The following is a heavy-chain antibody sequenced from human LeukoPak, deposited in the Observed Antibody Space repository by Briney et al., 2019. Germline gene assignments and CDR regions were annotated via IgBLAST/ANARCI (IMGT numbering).Heavy chain of an antibody. CDR1: GFTFSSYA. Sequence: PGGSLRLSCAASGFTFSSYAMSWVRQAPGKGLEWVSAISGSGGSTYYADSVKGRFTISRDNSKNTLYLQMNSLRAEDTAVYYCAKVGMITFGGVIAAVDYWGQGTLVTVSS. J-gene: IGHJ4*02. V-gene: IGHV3-23*01. D-gene: IGHD3-16*02. CDR2: ISGSGGST. CDR3: AKVGMITFGGVIAAVDY.